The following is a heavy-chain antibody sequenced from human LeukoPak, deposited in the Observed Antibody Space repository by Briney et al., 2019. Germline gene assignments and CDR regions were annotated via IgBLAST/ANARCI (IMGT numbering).Heavy chain of an antibody. CDR2: VYSGGTT. CDR3: VKSPWYHGSGSYSGAIH. Sequence: GGSLRLSCAASGFTVSTNYMSWVRQAPGKGLEWVSLVYSGGTTYHADSVKGRFTISRDDSKNTVYLQMNSLRAEDTAVYYCVKSPWYHGSGSYSGAIHWGQGTLVTVSS. J-gene: IGHJ4*02. CDR1: GFTVSTNY. D-gene: IGHD3-10*01. V-gene: IGHV3-66*01.